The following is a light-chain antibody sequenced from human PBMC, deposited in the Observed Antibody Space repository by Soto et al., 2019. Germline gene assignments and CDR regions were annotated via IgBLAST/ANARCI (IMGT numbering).Light chain of an antibody. J-gene: IGKJ1*01. CDR3: LQYHNLWA. CDR2: GAS. Sequence: EIVLTQSPGTLSLSPGERATLSCRASQSVSSSYLAWYQQKPGQAPRLLIYGASTRATGIPARFSGSGSGTDFTLTISSLEPEDFAVYSCLQYHNLWAFGQGTKVDIK. CDR1: QSVSSSY. V-gene: IGKV3-20*01.